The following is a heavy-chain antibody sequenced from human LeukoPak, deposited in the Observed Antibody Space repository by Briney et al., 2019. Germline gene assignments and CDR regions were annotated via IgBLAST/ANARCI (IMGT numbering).Heavy chain of an antibody. D-gene: IGHD3-10*01. CDR3: ARVVYGSGSYYRFFDY. J-gene: IGHJ4*02. Sequence: GSLRLSCAASGFTFSSYSMNWVRQAPGKGLEWVSYITSSSSTIYYADSVKGRFTISRDNAKNSLYLQMNSLRAEDTAVYYCARVVYGSGSYYRFFDYWGQGTLVTVSS. CDR1: GFTFSSYS. CDR2: ITSSSSTI. V-gene: IGHV3-48*01.